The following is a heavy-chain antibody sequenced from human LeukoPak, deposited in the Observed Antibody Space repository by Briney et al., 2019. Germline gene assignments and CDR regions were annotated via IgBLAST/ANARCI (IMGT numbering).Heavy chain of an antibody. CDR1: GFAFSNYA. CDR3: AKAVRSMVTGGGYFDS. CDR2: LSGGGDSR. D-gene: IGHD3-10*01. J-gene: IGHJ4*02. Sequence: QPGGSLRLSCAASGFAFSNYAMSWVRQAPGKGLEWVSSLSGGGDSRYYADSVMGRFTISRDNSKNTLYLQMNRLRAEDTAVYYCAKAVRSMVTGGGYFDSWGQGTLVTVSS. V-gene: IGHV3-23*01.